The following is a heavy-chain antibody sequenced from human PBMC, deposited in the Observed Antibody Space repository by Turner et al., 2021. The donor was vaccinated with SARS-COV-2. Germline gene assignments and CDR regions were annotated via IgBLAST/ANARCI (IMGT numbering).Heavy chain of an antibody. V-gene: IGHV1-69*01. CDR2: IIPIFGTA. Sequence: QVQLVQSGAEVKKPGSSVKVSCKASGGTFNTYAISWVRQAPGQGLEWMGGIIPIFGTANYAQKFQGRVTITADESTSTAYMELSSLRSEDTAVYYCARARGVDYYDSSGQRFDPCGQGTLVTVSS. CDR1: GGTFNTYA. J-gene: IGHJ5*02. CDR3: ARARGVDYYDSSGQRFDP. D-gene: IGHD3-22*01.